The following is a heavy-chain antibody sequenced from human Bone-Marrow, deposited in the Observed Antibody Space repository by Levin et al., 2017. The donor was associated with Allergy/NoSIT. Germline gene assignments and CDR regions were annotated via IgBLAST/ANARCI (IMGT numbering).Heavy chain of an antibody. D-gene: IGHD1-14*01. CDR2: IRSKGAGGTT. Sequence: GESLKISCAASGFTFSITWMSWVRQAPGKGLEWVGRIRSKGAGGTTDYAAPVRGRFTISRDDSKSTLYLQMNSLETGDTGVYYCAREPHFSDWGQGTLVTVFS. CDR1: GFTFSITW. J-gene: IGHJ4*02. V-gene: IGHV3-15*01. CDR3: AREPHFSD.